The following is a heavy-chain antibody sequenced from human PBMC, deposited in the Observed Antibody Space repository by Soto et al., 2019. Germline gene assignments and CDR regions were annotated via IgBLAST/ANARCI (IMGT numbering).Heavy chain of an antibody. CDR3: ERLEVITYSLDNMVED. J-gene: IGHJ4*02. V-gene: IGHV3-21*01. CDR1: GFTFSSYS. CDR2: ISSSSSYI. Sequence: GGSLRLSCAASGFTFSSYSMNWVRQAPGKGLEWVSSISSSSSYIYYADSVKGRFTISRDNAKNSLYLQMNSLRAEDTAVYYCERLEVITYSLDNMVEDWGQGTLVTVS. D-gene: IGHD3-10*01.